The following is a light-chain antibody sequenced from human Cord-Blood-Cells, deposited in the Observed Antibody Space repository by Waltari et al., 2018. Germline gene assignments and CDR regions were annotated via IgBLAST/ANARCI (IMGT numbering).Light chain of an antibody. Sequence: EIVMTPSPATLSVSPGERATLPCRASHSVSSNLAWYQQKPGQAPRLLIYGASTRATGIPARFSGSGSGTEFTLTISSLQSEDFAVYYCQQYNNWPPYTFGQGTKLEIK. J-gene: IGKJ2*01. CDR2: GAS. V-gene: IGKV3-15*01. CDR3: QQYNNWPPYT. CDR1: HSVSSN.